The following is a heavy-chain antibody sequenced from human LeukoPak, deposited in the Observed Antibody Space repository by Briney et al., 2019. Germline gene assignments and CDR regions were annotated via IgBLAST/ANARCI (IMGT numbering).Heavy chain of an antibody. D-gene: IGHD6-19*01. CDR2: INNYKSNT. V-gene: IGHV1-18*04. J-gene: IGHJ6*02. Sequence: ASVKVSCKASGYTFTDFGISWVRQAPGQGLEWMGWINNYKSNTKYAQKFQGRATLTTDTSTGTAYMELRSLRSDDTAVYYCARDGGGQRLILYFGLDVWGQGTTVTVSS. CDR1: GYTFTDFG. CDR3: ARDGGGQRLILYFGLDV.